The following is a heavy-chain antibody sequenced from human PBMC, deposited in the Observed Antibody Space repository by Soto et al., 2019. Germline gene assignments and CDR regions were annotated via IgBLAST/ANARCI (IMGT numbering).Heavy chain of an antibody. D-gene: IGHD2-2*01. CDR3: TTDSADIVVVPAAFGMDV. CDR1: GITFSNAW. V-gene: IGHV3-15*01. CDR2: IKSITDGGTT. Sequence: GGSLRLSCAASGITFSNAWMTWVRHAPGKGLEWVGRIKSITDGGTTDYAAPVKGRFTISRDDSKDTLYLQMNNLRTEDTAVYHCTTDSADIVVVPAAFGMDVWGQGTTVTVS. J-gene: IGHJ6*02.